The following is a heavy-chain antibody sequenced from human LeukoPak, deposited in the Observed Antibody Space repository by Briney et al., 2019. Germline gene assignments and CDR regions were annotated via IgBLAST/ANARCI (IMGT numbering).Heavy chain of an antibody. V-gene: IGHV4-34*01. Sequence: PSETLSLTCAVYGGSFSGYYWSWIRQPPGKGLERIGEINHSGSTNYNPSLKSRGTISVDTSKNQFSLKLSPVTAADTAVYYCARRRGYRNFDYWGQGTLVTVSS. CDR2: INHSGST. CDR3: ARRRGYRNFDY. J-gene: IGHJ4*02. D-gene: IGHD5-18*01. CDR1: GGSFSGYY.